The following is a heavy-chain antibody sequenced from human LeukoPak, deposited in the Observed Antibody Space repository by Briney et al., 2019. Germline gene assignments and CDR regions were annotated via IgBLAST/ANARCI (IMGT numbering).Heavy chain of an antibody. J-gene: IGHJ4*02. V-gene: IGHV3-30*03. D-gene: IGHD3-22*01. CDR3: ARGEDYYDSSGYHQSIGYFDY. Sequence: GSLRLSCAASGFTFSSYGMHWVRQAPGKGLEWVAVISYDGSNKYYADSVKGRFTISRDNAKNSLYLQMNSLRAEDTAVYYCARGEDYYDSSGYHQSIGYFDYWGQRTLVTVSS. CDR1: GFTFSSYG. CDR2: ISYDGSNK.